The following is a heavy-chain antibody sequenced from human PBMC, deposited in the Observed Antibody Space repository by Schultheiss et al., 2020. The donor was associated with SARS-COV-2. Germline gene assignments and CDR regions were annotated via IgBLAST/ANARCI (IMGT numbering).Heavy chain of an antibody. D-gene: IGHD3-3*01. Sequence: GGSLRLSCAASGFTFSNAWMSWVRQAPGKGLEWVSVIYSGGSTYYADSVKGRFTISRDNAKNSLYLQMNSLKTEDTAVYYCTTDKFLEWLPPGLPYYYYYYGMDVWGQGTTVTVSS. CDR1: GFTFSNAW. CDR3: TTDKFLEWLPPGLPYYYYYYGMDV. V-gene: IGHV3-53*01. J-gene: IGHJ6*02. CDR2: IYSGGST.